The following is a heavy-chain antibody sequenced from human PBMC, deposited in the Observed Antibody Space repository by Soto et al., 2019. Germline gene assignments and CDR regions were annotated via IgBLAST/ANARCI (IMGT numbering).Heavy chain of an antibody. CDR2: IYYSGST. J-gene: IGHJ5*02. CDR3: ARVPDSSGWEINWFDP. CDR1: GGSISSYY. D-gene: IGHD6-19*01. Sequence: NPSETLSLTCTVSGGSISSYYWSWIRQPPGKGLEWIGYIYYSGSTNYNPSLKSRVTISVDTSKNQFSLKLSSVTAADTAVYYCARVPDSSGWEINWFDPWGQGTLVTSPQ. V-gene: IGHV4-59*01.